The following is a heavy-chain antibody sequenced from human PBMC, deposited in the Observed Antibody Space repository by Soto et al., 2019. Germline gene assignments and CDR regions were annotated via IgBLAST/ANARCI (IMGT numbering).Heavy chain of an antibody. CDR1: GFTFSDHY. V-gene: IGHV3-72*01. J-gene: IGHJ4*02. D-gene: IGHD3-10*01. Sequence: GGSLRLSCAASGFTFSDHYMDWVRQAPGKGLEWVGRTRNKANSYTTEYAASVKDRFTISRDDSKNSLYLQMNSLKTDDTAVYYCARRGISPLDYWGQGTLVTVSS. CDR3: ARRGISPLDY. CDR2: TRNKANSYTT.